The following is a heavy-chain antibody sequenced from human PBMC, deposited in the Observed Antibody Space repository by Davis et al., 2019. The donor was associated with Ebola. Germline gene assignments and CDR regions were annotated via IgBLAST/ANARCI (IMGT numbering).Heavy chain of an antibody. Sequence: PWGALRLSCAASGFSLSNYAMRWVRQAPGEGLEWVSTINDGGDTTYYADSVKGRFTISRDNSKNTLYLQMNSLRAEDTAVYYCAKPAKHTTVGYYWGQGTLVTVSS. CDR1: GFSLSNYA. CDR3: AKPAKHTTVGYY. CDR2: INDGGDTT. D-gene: IGHD4-23*01. V-gene: IGHV3-23*01. J-gene: IGHJ4*02.